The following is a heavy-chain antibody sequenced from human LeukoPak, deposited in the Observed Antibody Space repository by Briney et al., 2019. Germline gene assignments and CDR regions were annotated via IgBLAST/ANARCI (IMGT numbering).Heavy chain of an antibody. V-gene: IGHV1-46*01. CDR3: AGDGSVDTAMAYFDY. CDR2: INPSGGST. CDR1: GYTFTSYY. D-gene: IGHD5-18*01. Sequence: GASVKVSCKASGYTFTSYYMHWVRQAPGQGLEWMGIINPSGGSTSYAQKFQGRVTMTRDTSTSTVYMELSSLRSEDTAVYYCAGDGSVDTAMAYFDYWGQGTLVTVSS. J-gene: IGHJ4*02.